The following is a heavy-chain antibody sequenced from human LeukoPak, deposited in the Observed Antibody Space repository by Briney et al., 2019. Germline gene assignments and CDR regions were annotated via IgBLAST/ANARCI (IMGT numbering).Heavy chain of an antibody. CDR2: INGSSSDT. CDR3: ARRGTTYCTVDSCHPNWFDP. V-gene: IGHV3-11*03. D-gene: IGHD2-15*01. Sequence: GGSLRLSCAASGFTFSDYYMTWIRQAPGRGLEWISYINGSSSDTKYADSGKGRFTISRDNAKNSVYLLMNSLRAEDTAVYYCARRGTTYCTVDSCHPNWFDPWGQGTLVTVSS. CDR1: GFTFSDYY. J-gene: IGHJ5*02.